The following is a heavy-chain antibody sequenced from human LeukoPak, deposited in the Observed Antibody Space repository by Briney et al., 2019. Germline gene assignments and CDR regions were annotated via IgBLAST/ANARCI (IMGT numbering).Heavy chain of an antibody. CDR1: GGSIRSSSYY. CDR3: ARRELATDAFDY. CDR2: IYYSGST. Sequence: SETLSLTCTVSGGSIRSSSYYWGWIRQPPGKGLEWIGSIYYSGSTYYNPSLKSRVTISVDTSRNQFSLKLNSMTAADTAVYYCARRELATDAFDYWGQGTLVTVSS. D-gene: IGHD3-3*02. V-gene: IGHV4-39*01. J-gene: IGHJ4*02.